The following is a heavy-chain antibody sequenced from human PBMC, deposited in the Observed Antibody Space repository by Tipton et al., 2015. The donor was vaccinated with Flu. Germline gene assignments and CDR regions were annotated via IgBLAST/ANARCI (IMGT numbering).Heavy chain of an antibody. D-gene: IGHD3-10*02. CDR1: GDSIGSPYF. CDR3: ARHTGDSVRGVIDY. CDR2: VHQAGST. Sequence: TLSLTCSVSGDSIGSPYFWGWIRQPPGKGLEWIGNVHQAGSTYYNPSLRSRVTTSVDTSKNQFSLKLSSVTAADTAVYYCARHTGDSVRGVIDYWGQGTLVTVSS. J-gene: IGHJ4*02. V-gene: IGHV4-38-2*01.